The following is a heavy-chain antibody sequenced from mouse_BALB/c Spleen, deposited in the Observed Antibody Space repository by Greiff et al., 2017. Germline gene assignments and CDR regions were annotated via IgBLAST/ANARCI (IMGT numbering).Heavy chain of an antibody. J-gene: IGHJ4*01. Sequence: VQLKESGPELVKPGASVKISCKASGYTFTDYNMHWVKQSHGKSLEWIGYIYPYNGGTGYNQKFKGKATLTVDKSSSTAFMHLNSLTSEDSAVYYCAREDYYGSSPYAMDYWGQGTSVTVSS. CDR1: GYTFTDYN. CDR2: IYPYNGGT. D-gene: IGHD1-1*01. V-gene: IGHV1S29*02. CDR3: AREDYYGSSPYAMDY.